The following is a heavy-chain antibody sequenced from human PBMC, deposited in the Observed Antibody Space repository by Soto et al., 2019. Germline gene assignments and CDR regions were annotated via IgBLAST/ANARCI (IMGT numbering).Heavy chain of an antibody. J-gene: IGHJ5*02. Sequence: PSETLSLTCTVSGGSISSYDWSWIRQPPGKGLEWIGYIYYSGSTYYNPSLKSRVTISVDTSKNQFSLKLSSVTAADTAVYYCATQEVGGSYVYTFDPWGQGTLVTAPQ. D-gene: IGHD1-26*01. CDR2: IYYSGST. CDR1: GGSISSYD. V-gene: IGHV4-59*04. CDR3: ATQEVGGSYVYTFDP.